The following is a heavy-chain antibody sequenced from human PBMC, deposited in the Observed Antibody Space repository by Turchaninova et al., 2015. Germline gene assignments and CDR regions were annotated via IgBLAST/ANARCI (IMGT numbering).Heavy chain of an antibody. V-gene: IGHV6-1*01. CDR3: ARGNSWPLNH. CDR1: GDSVSSNSCA. D-gene: IGHD4-11*01. Sequence: QVQLQPSGPGLVKPSQTLSVTCDLSGDSVSSNSCAWNWLRQSPSRGLEWLGRTYYRSKWYNDYAASVKSRIIINSDTSKNQFSLQLNSVTPEDTAVYYCARGNSWPLNHWGQGTLVTVSS. J-gene: IGHJ5*02. CDR2: TYYRSKWYN.